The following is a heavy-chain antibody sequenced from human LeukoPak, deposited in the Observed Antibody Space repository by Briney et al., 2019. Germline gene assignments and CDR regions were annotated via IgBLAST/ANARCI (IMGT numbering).Heavy chain of an antibody. V-gene: IGHV1-18*01. CDR3: ARDRAAAPNWFDP. J-gene: IGHJ5*02. D-gene: IGHD6-13*01. CDR2: ISAYNGNT. Sequence: ASVKVSCKASGYTSTSYGISWVRQAPGQGLEWMGWISAYNGNTNYAQKLQGRVTTTTDTSTSTAYMELRSLRSDDTAVYYCARDRAAAPNWFDPWGQGTLVTVSS. CDR1: GYTSTSYG.